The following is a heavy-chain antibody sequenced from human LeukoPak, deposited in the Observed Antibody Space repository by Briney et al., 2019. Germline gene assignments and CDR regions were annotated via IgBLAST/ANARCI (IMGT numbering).Heavy chain of an antibody. D-gene: IGHD2-2*02. CDR1: GFTFSSYE. CDR3: ASVPTLGAAIKAFDI. CDR2: ISSSGSTI. V-gene: IGHV3-48*03. Sequence: GGSLRLSCAASGFTFSSYEMNWVRQAPGKGLEWVSYISSSGSTIYYADSVKGRFTISRDNAKNSLYLQMNSLRAEDTAVYYCASVPTLGAAIKAFDIWGQGTMVTVSS. J-gene: IGHJ3*02.